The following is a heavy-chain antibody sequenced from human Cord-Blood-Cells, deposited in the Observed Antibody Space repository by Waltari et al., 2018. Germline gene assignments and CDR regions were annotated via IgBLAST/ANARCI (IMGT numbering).Heavy chain of an antibody. CDR2: INPNSGGT. D-gene: IGHD2-2*01. J-gene: IGHJ4*02. CDR1: GYTFTGYY. V-gene: IGHV1-2*02. Sequence: QVQLVQSGAEVKKPGASVKVSCKASGYTFTGYYMHWVRQAPGQGLEWMGWINPNSGGTNYAQQFQCRVTMTRDTSISTADMELSRLRSDDTAVYFCARGRGYCSSTSCYQIEDYWGQGTLVTVSS. CDR3: ARGRGYCSSTSCYQIEDY.